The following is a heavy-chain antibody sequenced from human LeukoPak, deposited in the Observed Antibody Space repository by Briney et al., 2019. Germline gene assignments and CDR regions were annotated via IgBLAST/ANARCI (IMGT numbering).Heavy chain of an antibody. Sequence: GGSLRLSCAASGFTFSSYSMNWVRQAPGKGLEWVSSISSSSSYIYYADSVKGRFTISRDNAKNSLYLQMNSLRAEDTAVYYCARVSVVVGYYYYYGMDVWGQGTTVTVSS. CDR3: ARVSVVVGYYYYYGMDV. CDR1: GFTFSSYS. CDR2: ISSSSSYI. J-gene: IGHJ6*02. V-gene: IGHV3-21*01. D-gene: IGHD2-15*01.